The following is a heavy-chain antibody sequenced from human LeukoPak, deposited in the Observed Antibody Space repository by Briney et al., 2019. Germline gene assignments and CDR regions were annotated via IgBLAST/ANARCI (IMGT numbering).Heavy chain of an antibody. V-gene: IGHV4-38-2*02. J-gene: IGHJ4*02. D-gene: IGHD3-10*01. CDR3: ARATLGGGYYGSGSYSPHFDY. CDR2: IYHRGST. Sequence: SETLSLTCTVSGYSITSGYYWGWIRQPPGKGLEWIGTIYHRGSTYYSPSLKSRVTISVDTSKNQFSLKLSSVTAADTAVYYCARATLGGGYYGSGSYSPHFDYWGQGTLVTVSS. CDR1: GYSITSGYY.